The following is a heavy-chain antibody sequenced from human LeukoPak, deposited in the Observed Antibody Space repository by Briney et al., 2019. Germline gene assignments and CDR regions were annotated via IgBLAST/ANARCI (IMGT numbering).Heavy chain of an antibody. Sequence: SETLSLTCTVSGGSISSYYWSWIRQPPGKGLEWIGSIYYSGSTYYNPSLKSRVTISVDTSKNQFSLKLSSVTAADTAVYYCARIRITMVRGVIINYYYYMDVWGKGTTVTISS. CDR3: ARIRITMVRGVIINYYYYMDV. V-gene: IGHV4-59*05. CDR1: GGSISSYY. D-gene: IGHD3-10*01. J-gene: IGHJ6*03. CDR2: IYYSGST.